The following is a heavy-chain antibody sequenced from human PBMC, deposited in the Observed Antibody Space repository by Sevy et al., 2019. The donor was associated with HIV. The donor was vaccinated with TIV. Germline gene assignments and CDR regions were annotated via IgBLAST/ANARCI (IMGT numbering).Heavy chain of an antibody. CDR1: GFNFNIYS. J-gene: IGHJ4*02. V-gene: IGHV3-23*01. D-gene: IGHD2-8*01. CDR2: LFFGCGKI. Sequence: GGSLRLSCAVSGFNFNIYSMSWVRQAPGKGLVWVSSLFFGCGKINYEDSVKGRFIISREDSKNTLYLQMNSLRAEDTAVYFCAREGCTRPHDYWGQGTLVTVSS. CDR3: AREGCTRPHDY.